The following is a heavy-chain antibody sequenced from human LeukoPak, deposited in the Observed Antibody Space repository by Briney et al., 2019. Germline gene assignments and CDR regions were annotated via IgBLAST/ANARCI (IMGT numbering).Heavy chain of an antibody. CDR3: ARGEYLADYGDYFDY. CDR2: ISGSGSGGST. J-gene: IGHJ4*02. V-gene: IGHV3-23*01. D-gene: IGHD4-17*01. CDR1: GFTFSSSA. Sequence: GGSLRLSCAASGFTFSSSAMSWVRQAPGKGLEWVSSISGSGSGGSTYYADSVKGRFTISRDNAKNSLYLQMNSLRAEDTAVYYCARGEYLADYGDYFDYWGQGTQVTVSS.